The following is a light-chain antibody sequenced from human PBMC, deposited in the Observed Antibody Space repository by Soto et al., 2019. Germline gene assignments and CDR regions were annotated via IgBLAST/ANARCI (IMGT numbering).Light chain of an antibody. CDR2: DVD. V-gene: IGLV2-14*01. CDR3: SSYTTSSTVV. J-gene: IGLJ2*01. Sequence: QSALTQPASISRSPGQSITISCTGTNSDVGGYNYVSWYQQYPGKAPKLMIYDVDNRPSGVSYRFSGSKSGKTASLTISGLQAEDEADYYCSSYTTSSTVVFGGGTKLTVL. CDR1: NSDVGGYNY.